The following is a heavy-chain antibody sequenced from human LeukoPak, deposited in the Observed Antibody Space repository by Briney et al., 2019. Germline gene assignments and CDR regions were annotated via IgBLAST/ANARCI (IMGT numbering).Heavy chain of an antibody. Sequence: SETLSLTCTVSGGSISNYYWSWIRQPAGKGLEWIGRVYASGNANYNPSLKSRVTMSADTSRNHFSLRLRSVTAADTAVYYCARGSWLLVDYWGQGILVTVSS. CDR1: GGSISNYY. J-gene: IGHJ4*02. CDR3: ARGSWLLVDY. D-gene: IGHD6-13*01. V-gene: IGHV4-4*07. CDR2: VYASGNA.